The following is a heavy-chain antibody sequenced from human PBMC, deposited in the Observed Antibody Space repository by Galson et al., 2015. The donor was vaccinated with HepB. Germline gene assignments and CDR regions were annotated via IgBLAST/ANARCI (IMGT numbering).Heavy chain of an antibody. Sequence: SLRLSCAASGFTFSSYAMSWVRQAPGKGLEWVSAISGSGGSTYYAGSVKGRFTISRDNSKNTLYLQMNSLRAEDTAVYYCASTVLRYFDWTPPFDYWGQGTLVTVSS. D-gene: IGHD3-9*01. CDR2: ISGSGGST. CDR3: ASTVLRYFDWTPPFDY. J-gene: IGHJ4*02. CDR1: GFTFSSYA. V-gene: IGHV3-23*01.